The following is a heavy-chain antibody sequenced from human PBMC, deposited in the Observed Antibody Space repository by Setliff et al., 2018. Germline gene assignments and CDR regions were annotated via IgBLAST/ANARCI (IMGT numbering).Heavy chain of an antibody. CDR1: GYTFTTYA. V-gene: IGHV7-4-1*02. CDR2: INTNTGNP. CDR3: ARASRFGTIVYKGYYYMDV. Sequence: ASVKVSCKTSGYTFTTYAISWMRQAPGQGLEWMGWINTNTGNPSYAQDFTGRFVFSLDTSVSTAYFQISSLKAEDTAVYYCARASRFGTIVYKGYYYMDVWGKGTTVTVSS. D-gene: IGHD3-10*01. J-gene: IGHJ6*03.